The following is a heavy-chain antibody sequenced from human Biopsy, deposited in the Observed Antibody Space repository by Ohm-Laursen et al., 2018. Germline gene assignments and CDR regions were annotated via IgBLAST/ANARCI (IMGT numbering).Heavy chain of an antibody. D-gene: IGHD3-22*01. CDR2: SDPEDCQT. J-gene: IGHJ3*01. CDR3: ATDMGGREIPNYYAFDL. CDR1: GYSLVELS. Sequence: ASVKVSCKVSGYSLVELSMHCGRQAPGEGLECMGMSDPEDCQTIYAQKFQGRLTMTDDTSTDTAYMELSSLRSDETAVYFCATDMGGREIPNYYAFDLWGQGTKVTVSS. V-gene: IGHV1-24*01.